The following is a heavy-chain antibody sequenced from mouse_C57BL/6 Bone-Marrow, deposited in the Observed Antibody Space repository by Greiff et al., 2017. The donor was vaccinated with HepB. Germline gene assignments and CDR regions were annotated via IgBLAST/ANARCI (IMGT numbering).Heavy chain of an antibody. V-gene: IGHV14-4*01. CDR1: GFNIKDDY. D-gene: IGHD2-2*01. J-gene: IGHJ2*01. Sequence: VHVKQSGAELVRPGASVKLSCTASGFNIKDDYMHWVKQRPEQGLEWIGWIDPENGDTEYASKFQGKATITADTSSNTAYLQLSSLTSEDTAVYYCTSISMVTTGVYWGQGTTLTVSS. CDR3: TSISMVTTGVY. CDR2: IDPENGDT.